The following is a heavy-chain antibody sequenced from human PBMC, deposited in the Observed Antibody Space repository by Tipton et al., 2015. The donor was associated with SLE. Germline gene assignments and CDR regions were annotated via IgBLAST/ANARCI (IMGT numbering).Heavy chain of an antibody. CDR2: ISYDGSNK. D-gene: IGHD1-26*01. J-gene: IGHJ4*02. Sequence: SLRLSCAASGFTFSSYAMHWVRQAPGKGLEWVAVISYDGSNKYYADSVKGRFTISRDNSKNTLYLQMNTLRAEDTAVYYCAKARQSGELLEANFDYWGQGTLVTVSS. V-gene: IGHV3-30-3*01. CDR1: GFTFSSYA. CDR3: AKARQSGELLEANFDY.